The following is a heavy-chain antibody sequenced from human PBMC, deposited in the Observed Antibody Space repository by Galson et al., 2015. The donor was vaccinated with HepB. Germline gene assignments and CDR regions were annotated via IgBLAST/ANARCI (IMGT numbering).Heavy chain of an antibody. Sequence: QSGAEVKKPGESLRISCKGSGYSFTSYWISWVRQMPGKGLEWMGRIDPSDSYTNYSPSFQGHVTISADKSISTAYLQWSSLKASDTAMYYCARRGSSSWYWGDSYYFDYWGQGTLVTVSS. CDR2: IDPSDSYT. J-gene: IGHJ4*02. CDR1: GYSFTSYW. CDR3: ARRGSSSWYWGDSYYFDY. V-gene: IGHV5-10-1*01. D-gene: IGHD6-13*01.